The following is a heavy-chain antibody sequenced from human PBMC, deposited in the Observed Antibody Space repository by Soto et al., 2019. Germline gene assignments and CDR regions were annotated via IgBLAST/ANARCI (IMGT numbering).Heavy chain of an antibody. V-gene: IGHV1-2*02. CDR2: INPNSGGT. Sequence: ASVKVSCKASGYTFTGYYMHWVRQAPGQGLEWMGWINPNSGGTNYAQKFQGRVTMTRDTSISTAYMELSRLRSDDTAVYYCARDGYLEFGVVPPGPNWFDPWGQGALAPVSS. CDR1: GYTFTGYY. CDR3: ARDGYLEFGVVPPGPNWFDP. D-gene: IGHD3-3*01. J-gene: IGHJ5*02.